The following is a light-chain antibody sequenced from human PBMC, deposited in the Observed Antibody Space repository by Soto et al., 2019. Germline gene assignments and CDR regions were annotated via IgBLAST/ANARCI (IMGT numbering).Light chain of an antibody. V-gene: IGKV1-5*03. J-gene: IGKJ4*01. CDR2: KAS. Sequence: DIQMTQSPSTLSASVGDRVTITCRASQSISTWLDWYQQKPGKAPKLLIYKASSLESGVPSRFSGSGSGTEFTLTSNSLQPDDFATYYCQQYNTYPLTFGGGTTVEIK. CDR3: QQYNTYPLT. CDR1: QSISTW.